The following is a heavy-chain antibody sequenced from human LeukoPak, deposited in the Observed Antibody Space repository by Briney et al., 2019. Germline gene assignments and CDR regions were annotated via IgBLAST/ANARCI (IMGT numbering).Heavy chain of an antibody. CDR3: AREVEMARQFDC. V-gene: IGHV4-4*07. D-gene: IGHD5-24*01. J-gene: IGHJ4*02. CDR1: GGSIRSHC. CDR2: ISTTGST. Sequence: SETLSLTCTVSGGSIRSHCWSWIRQPAGKGLEWIGRISTTGSTNYNPSIKSRVTMSVDTSKNQFSLKLTSVTAADTAMYYCAREVEMARQFDCWGQGTLVTVSS.